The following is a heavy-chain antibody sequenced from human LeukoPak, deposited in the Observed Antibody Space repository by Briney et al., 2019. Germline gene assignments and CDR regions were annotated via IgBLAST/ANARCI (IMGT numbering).Heavy chain of an antibody. V-gene: IGHV3-21*01. Sequence: GGSLRLSCAASEFTFSSYAMSWVRQAPGKGLEWVSSISNSGSYIYYADSVKGRFTISRDNAKNSLYLQMNSLRAEDTAVYYCANHLACGSTSCPPFDYWGQGTLVTVSS. D-gene: IGHD2-2*01. CDR1: EFTFSSYA. CDR3: ANHLACGSTSCPPFDY. CDR2: ISNSGSYI. J-gene: IGHJ4*02.